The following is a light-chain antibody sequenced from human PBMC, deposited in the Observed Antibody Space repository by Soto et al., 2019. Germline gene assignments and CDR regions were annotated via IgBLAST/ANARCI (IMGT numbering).Light chain of an antibody. CDR2: DAS. V-gene: IGKV3-20*01. CDR1: QSVRSGR. J-gene: IGKJ2*01. Sequence: EIVLTQSPDTLSLSPGERATLSCRASQSVRSGRLAWYQQKPGQAPRLVIFDASNRASGIPVRFSGSGSGTDFTLTITRLEPEDFAVYYCQQHGTSPYTFGQGTVLEIK. CDR3: QQHGTSPYT.